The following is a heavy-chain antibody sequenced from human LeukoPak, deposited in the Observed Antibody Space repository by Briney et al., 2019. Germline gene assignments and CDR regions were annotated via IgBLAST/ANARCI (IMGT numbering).Heavy chain of an antibody. J-gene: IGHJ4*02. CDR1: GFTFSLHW. V-gene: IGHV3-7*01. CDR2: IKEDGSEK. CDR3: ARLNWNYADY. D-gene: IGHD3-3*01. Sequence: GGSLRLSCTASGFTFSLHWMTWVRQAPGKGLEWVANIKEDGSEKDYVDSVKGRFTISRDNGKNSLYLQMNSLRGEDTAVYYCARLNWNYADYWGQGTLVTVST.